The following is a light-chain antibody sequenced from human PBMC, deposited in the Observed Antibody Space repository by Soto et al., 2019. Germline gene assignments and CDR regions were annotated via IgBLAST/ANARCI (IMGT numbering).Light chain of an antibody. CDR2: AAS. CDR3: QQLFSYPLS. Sequence: DIQLTQSPSLLSASVGDRVTITCRASQGISSYLAWYQQKPGKAPMLLIYAASTLQSGVPSRFRGSGSGTEFSLTISSLQPEDVATYYCQQLFSYPLSFAGGTKVEIK. J-gene: IGKJ4*01. V-gene: IGKV1-9*01. CDR1: QGISSY.